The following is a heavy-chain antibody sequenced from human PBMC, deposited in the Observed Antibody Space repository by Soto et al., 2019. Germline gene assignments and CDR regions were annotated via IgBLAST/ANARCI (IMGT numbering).Heavy chain of an antibody. J-gene: IGHJ6*02. D-gene: IGHD3-3*01. CDR2: INPSSGRT. CDR1: GYTFSNYY. Sequence: ASVKVSCKASGYTFSNYYLNWVRQAPGHGLEWMGIINPSSGRTTYAQRFQGRVTMTRDTSTGTVYMDLSSLRSEDTAMYYCARDQLGDFWSGKIDYYYYYGMDVWGQGTTVTVSS. CDR3: ARDQLGDFWSGKIDYYYYYGMDV. V-gene: IGHV1-46*01.